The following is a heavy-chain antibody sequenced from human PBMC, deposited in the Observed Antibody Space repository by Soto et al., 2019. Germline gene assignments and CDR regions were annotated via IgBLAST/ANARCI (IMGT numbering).Heavy chain of an antibody. V-gene: IGHV4-4*02. D-gene: IGHD3-9*01. J-gene: IGHJ4*02. CDR3: ARSITFDWLFFDY. Sequence: SLTCAVSGGSISRSNWWSWVRQPPGKGLEWIGEVYHSGSTNYNPSLKSRVTISVDKSKNQFSLKLSSVTAADTAVYYCARSITFDWLFFDYWGQGTLVTVSS. CDR1: GGSISRSNW. CDR2: VYHSGST.